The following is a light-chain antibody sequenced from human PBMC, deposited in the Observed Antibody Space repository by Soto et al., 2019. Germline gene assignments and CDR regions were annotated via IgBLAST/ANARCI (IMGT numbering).Light chain of an antibody. CDR3: QQYYSCSRT. CDR1: QGISSW. CDR2: AAS. V-gene: IGKV1-12*01. Sequence: DIQMTQSPSSVSASVGDRVTITCRASQGISSWLAWYQQKRGKAPKLXIYAASSLQSGVLSMFSGSGAGTDFTLTISSLQPEDVATYYCQQYYSCSRTFGQGTQVDIK. J-gene: IGKJ1*01.